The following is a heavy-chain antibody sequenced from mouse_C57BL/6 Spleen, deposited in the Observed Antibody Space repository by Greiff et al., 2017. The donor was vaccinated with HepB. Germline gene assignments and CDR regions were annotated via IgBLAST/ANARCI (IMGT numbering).Heavy chain of an antibody. Sequence: VQLKQSGAELVRPGASVKLSCTASGFNIKDDYMHWVKQRPEQGLEWIGWIDPENGDTEYASKFQGKATITADTSSNTAYLQLSSLTSEDTAVYYCTTGYDAAWFAYWGQGTLVTVSA. CDR3: TTGYDAAWFAY. J-gene: IGHJ3*01. CDR1: GFNIKDDY. D-gene: IGHD2-2*01. CDR2: IDPENGDT. V-gene: IGHV14-4*01.